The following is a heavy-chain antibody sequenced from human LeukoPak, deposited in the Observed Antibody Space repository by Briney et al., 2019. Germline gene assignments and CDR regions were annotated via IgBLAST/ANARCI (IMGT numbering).Heavy chain of an antibody. CDR1: GFTVSSNY. Sequence: GGSLRLSCAASGFTVSSNYMSWVRQAPGKGLEWVSVIYSGGSTYYADSVKGRFTISRDNSKNTLYLQMNSLRAEDTAVYYCAIATTQRGIAAATDYWGQGTLVTVSS. D-gene: IGHD6-13*01. CDR3: AIATTQRGIAAATDY. CDR2: IYSGGST. J-gene: IGHJ4*02. V-gene: IGHV3-53*01.